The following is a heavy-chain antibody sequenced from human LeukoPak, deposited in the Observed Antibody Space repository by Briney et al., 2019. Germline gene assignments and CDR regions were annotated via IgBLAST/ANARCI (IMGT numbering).Heavy chain of an antibody. CDR2: IYHSEDT. CDR3: AKRNNWFDL. J-gene: IGHJ5*02. CDR1: GGSISSFNW. Sequence: PSGTLSLTCGVAGGSISSFNWWSWVRQTPGKGLEWIGEIYHSEDTNYNPSLKSRVTISLDKSKNQFSLKLNSVTAADTAVYFCAKRNNWFDLWGQGTLVIVSS. V-gene: IGHV4-4*02.